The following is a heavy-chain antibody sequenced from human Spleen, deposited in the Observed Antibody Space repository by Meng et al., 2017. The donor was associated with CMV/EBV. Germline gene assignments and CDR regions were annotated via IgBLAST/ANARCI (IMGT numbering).Heavy chain of an antibody. Sequence: GESLKISCAASGFTFDDYGMSWVRQAPGKGLEWVSGINWNGGSTGYADSVKGRFTISRDNAKNSLYLQMNSLRAEDTAVYYCAKTYRGGRDDYWGQGTLVTVSS. CDR2: INWNGGST. D-gene: IGHD3-10*01. CDR3: AKTYRGGRDDY. V-gene: IGHV3-20*04. J-gene: IGHJ4*02. CDR1: GFTFDDYG.